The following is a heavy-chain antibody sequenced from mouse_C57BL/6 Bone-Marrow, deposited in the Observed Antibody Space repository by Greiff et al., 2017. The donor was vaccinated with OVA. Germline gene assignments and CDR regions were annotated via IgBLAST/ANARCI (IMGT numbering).Heavy chain of an antibody. Sequence: QVQLKQPGAELVRPGSSVKLSCKASGYTFTSYWMHWVKQRPIQGLEWIGNIDPSDSETHYNQKFKDKATLTVDKSSSTAYMQLSSLTSEDSAVYYCARSPFITTVVAPYYFDYWGQGTTLTVSS. CDR1: GYTFTSYW. CDR3: ARSPFITTVVAPYYFDY. V-gene: IGHV1-52*01. CDR2: IDPSDSET. J-gene: IGHJ2*01. D-gene: IGHD1-1*01.